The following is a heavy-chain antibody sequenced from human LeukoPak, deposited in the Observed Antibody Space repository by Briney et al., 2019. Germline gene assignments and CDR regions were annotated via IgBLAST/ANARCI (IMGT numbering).Heavy chain of an antibody. V-gene: IGHV4-59*01. CDR2: IYYSGST. J-gene: IGHJ4*02. CDR1: GGSISSYY. Sequence: SETLSLTCTVSGGSISSYYWSWIRQPPGKGLEWIGYIYYSGSTNYNPSLKSRVTISVNTSKNQFSLKLSSVTAADTAVYYCARARTTMITFGGVIVPYFDYWGQGTLVTVSS. D-gene: IGHD3-16*02. CDR3: ARARTTMITFGGVIVPYFDY.